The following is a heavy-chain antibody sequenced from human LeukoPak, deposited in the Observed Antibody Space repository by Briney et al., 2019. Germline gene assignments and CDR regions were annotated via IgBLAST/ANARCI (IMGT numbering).Heavy chain of an antibody. Sequence: GGSLRLSCAASGFTFSGSAMHWVRQASGKGLEWVGRIRSKANSYATAYAASVKGRFTIPRDDSKNTAYLQMNSLKTEDTAVYYCTRHSHYDSSGPGAFDIWGQGTMVTVSS. D-gene: IGHD3-22*01. CDR1: GFTFSGSA. CDR3: TRHSHYDSSGPGAFDI. V-gene: IGHV3-73*01. CDR2: IRSKANSYAT. J-gene: IGHJ3*02.